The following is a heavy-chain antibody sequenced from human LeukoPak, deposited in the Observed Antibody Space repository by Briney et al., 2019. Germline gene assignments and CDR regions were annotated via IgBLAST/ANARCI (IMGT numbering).Heavy chain of an antibody. CDR1: GFTFSSYS. J-gene: IGHJ4*02. CDR2: ISYDGSNK. Sequence: PGGSLRLSCAASGFTFSSYSLTWVRQAPGKGLEWVAVISYDGSNKYYADSVKGRFTISRDNSKNTLYLQMSSLRAEDTAVYYCARAPRTAANFDYWGQGTLVTVSS. D-gene: IGHD6-13*01. CDR3: ARAPRTAANFDY. V-gene: IGHV3-30-3*01.